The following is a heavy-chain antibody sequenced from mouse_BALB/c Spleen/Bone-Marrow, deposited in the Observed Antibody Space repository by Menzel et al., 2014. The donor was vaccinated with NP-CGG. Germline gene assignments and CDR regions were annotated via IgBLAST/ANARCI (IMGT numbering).Heavy chain of an antibody. CDR1: GFNLKDTY. J-gene: IGHJ4*01. CDR3: ARWEYYARDY. Sequence: QQSGAELVKPGASVKLSCTASGFNLKDTYMHWVKQRPEQGLEWIGRIDPANGNTKYDPKFQGKATITADTSSNTAYLQLSSLTSEDTAVYYCARWEYYARDYGGQGTSVTVSA. V-gene: IGHV14-3*02. CDR2: IDPANGNT. D-gene: IGHD4-1*01.